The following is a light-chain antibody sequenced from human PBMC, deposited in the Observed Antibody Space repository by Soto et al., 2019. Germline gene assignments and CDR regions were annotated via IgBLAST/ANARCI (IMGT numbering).Light chain of an antibody. CDR3: QRYCSSGT. CDR2: GAS. V-gene: IGKV3-20*01. J-gene: IGKJ1*01. Sequence: EIVLTQSPGTLSLSPGERATLSCRASQSVSNNYLAWYQQKPGQAPRLLIYGASNRATGVPDRFSGSGSGTDFTLTIRRLEPEDFAVYYCQRYCSSGTFGQGTKVEIK. CDR1: QSVSNNY.